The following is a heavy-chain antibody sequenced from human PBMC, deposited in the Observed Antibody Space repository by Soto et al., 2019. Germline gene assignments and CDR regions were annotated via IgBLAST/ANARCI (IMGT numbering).Heavy chain of an antibody. V-gene: IGHV3-23*01. D-gene: IGHD6-13*01. CDR1: GFTFSSYS. CDR2: ISSSGGST. J-gene: IGHJ3*02. CDR3: AKIFIAAADSDAFDI. Sequence: PGGSLRLSCAASGFTFSSYSMNWVRQAPGKGLEWVSSISSSGGSTYYADSVKGRFTISRDNSKNTLYLQMNSLRAEDTAVYYCAKIFIAAADSDAFDIWGHGTMVTVSS.